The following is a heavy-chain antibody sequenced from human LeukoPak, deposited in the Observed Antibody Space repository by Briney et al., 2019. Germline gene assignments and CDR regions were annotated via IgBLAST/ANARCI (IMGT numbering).Heavy chain of an antibody. V-gene: IGHV1-2*02. D-gene: IGHD2-2*01. Sequence: ASVTVSCKASGYTFTSYYMHWVRQAPGQGREWMGWINPNSGGTNYAQKFQGRVTMTRDTPISTAYMELSRLRSDDTAVYYCARDRIVVVPAAMRGYYYYGMDVWGQGTTVTVSS. CDR1: GYTFTSYY. CDR2: INPNSGGT. J-gene: IGHJ6*02. CDR3: ARDRIVVVPAAMRGYYYYGMDV.